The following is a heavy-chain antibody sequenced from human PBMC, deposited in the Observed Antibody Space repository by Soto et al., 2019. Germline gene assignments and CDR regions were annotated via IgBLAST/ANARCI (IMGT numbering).Heavy chain of an antibody. CDR1: GGSISSYY. J-gene: IGHJ5*02. D-gene: IGHD4-4*01. CDR2: IYYSGST. CDR3: ARMTTVYNWFDP. V-gene: IGHV4-59*01. Sequence: SETLSLTCTVSGGSISSYYWSWIRQPPGKGLEWIGYIYYSGSTNYNPSLKSRVTISVDTSKNQFSLKLSSVTAADTAVYYCARMTTVYNWFDPWGQGTLVTVSS.